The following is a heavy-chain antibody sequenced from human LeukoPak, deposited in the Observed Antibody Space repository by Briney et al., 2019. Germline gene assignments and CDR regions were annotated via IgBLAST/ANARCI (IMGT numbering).Heavy chain of an antibody. J-gene: IGHJ5*02. CDR2: IYNSGST. Sequence: SETLSLTCTVSGGSISGYYWSWIRQPPGKGLDWIGYIYNSGSTNYNLNPSLRSLITISVATSKNQFSLKLSAVTAADTAVYYCARGRGFLEWLLSNWFDPWGQGTLVTVSS. CDR1: GGSISGYY. V-gene: IGHV4-59*12. CDR3: ARGRGFLEWLLSNWFDP. D-gene: IGHD3-3*01.